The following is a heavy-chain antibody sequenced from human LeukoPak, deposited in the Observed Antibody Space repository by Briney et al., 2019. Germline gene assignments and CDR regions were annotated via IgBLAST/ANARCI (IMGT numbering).Heavy chain of an antibody. CDR3: AHSRYYDSRPYL. CDR1: GFSLTTSGVG. D-gene: IGHD3-22*01. V-gene: IGHV2-5*02. J-gene: IGHJ4*02. Sequence: SGPTLVRPTQTLTLTCAFSGFSLTTSGVGVGWIRQPPGKALEWHALIYWDDDKRYSPSLKSRLTITQDTSKNQVVLTMTNMDPVDTATYYCAHSRYYDSRPYLWGQGTLVTVSS. CDR2: IYWDDDK.